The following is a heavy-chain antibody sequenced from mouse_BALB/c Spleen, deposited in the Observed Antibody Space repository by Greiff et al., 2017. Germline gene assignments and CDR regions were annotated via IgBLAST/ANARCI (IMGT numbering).Heavy chain of an antibody. J-gene: IGHJ3*01. CDR2: ISSGGSYT. D-gene: IGHD4-1*01. CDR3: ARGGLNWDY. Sequence: EVQVVESGGGLVKPGGSLKFSCAASGFTFSSYAMSWVRQSPEKRLEWVAEISSGGSYTYYPDTVTGRYTITRDNAKNTLYLEMSSLRSEDTAMYYCARGGLNWDYWGQGTLVTVSA. V-gene: IGHV5-9-4*01. CDR1: GFTFSSYA.